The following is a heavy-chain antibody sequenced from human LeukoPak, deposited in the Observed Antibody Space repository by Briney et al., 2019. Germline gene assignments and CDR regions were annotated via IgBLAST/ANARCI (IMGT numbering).Heavy chain of an antibody. CDR3: AREGEAAAGTESPTINWFDP. CDR1: GGTFSSYA. J-gene: IGHJ5*02. CDR2: IIPIFGTA. D-gene: IGHD6-13*01. V-gene: IGHV1-69*05. Sequence: ASVKVSCKASGGTFSSYAISWVRQAPGQGLEWMGRIIPIFGTAYYAQKFQGRVTITTDESTSTAYMELSSLRSEDTAVYYCAREGEAAAGTESPTINWFDPWGQGTLVTVSS.